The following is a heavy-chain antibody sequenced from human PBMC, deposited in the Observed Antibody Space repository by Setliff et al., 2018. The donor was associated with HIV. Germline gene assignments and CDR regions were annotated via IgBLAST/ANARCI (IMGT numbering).Heavy chain of an antibody. CDR3: ARESGRYGSGIYYRVY. J-gene: IGHJ4*02. V-gene: IGHV3-30*02. CDR2: IRYDGTNK. Sequence: GGSLRLSCAASGFNFSNYGMHWVRQAPGKGLEWVALIRYDGTNKYYEDYLKGRFTISRDNSKNTLYLQMNSLRAEDTAVYYCARESGRYGSGIYYRVYWGQGTLVTV. D-gene: IGHD3-10*01. CDR1: GFNFSNYG.